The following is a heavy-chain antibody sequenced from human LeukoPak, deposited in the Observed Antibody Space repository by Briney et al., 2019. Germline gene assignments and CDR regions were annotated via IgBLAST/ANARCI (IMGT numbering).Heavy chain of an antibody. CDR1: GGSISSGSYY. V-gene: IGHV4-61*02. CDR3: ARGVSRWLLDY. J-gene: IGHJ4*02. D-gene: IGHD6-19*01. Sequence: SETLSLTCTVSGGSISSGSYYWSWIRQPAGKGLEWIGRIYTSGSTNYNPSLKSRVTISVDTSKNQFSLKLSSVTAADTAVYYCARGVSRWLLDYWGQGTLVTVSP. CDR2: IYTSGST.